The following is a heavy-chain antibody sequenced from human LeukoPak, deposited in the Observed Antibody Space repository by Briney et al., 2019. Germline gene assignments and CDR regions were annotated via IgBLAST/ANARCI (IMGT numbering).Heavy chain of an antibody. J-gene: IGHJ4*02. V-gene: IGHV4-34*01. CDR1: GGSISSYY. CDR2: INHSGST. D-gene: IGHD4-23*01. CDR3: ARSAWDGGIDY. Sequence: SETLSLTCTVSGGSISSYYWSWIRQPPGKGLEWIGEINHSGSTNYNPSLKSRVTISVDTSKNQFSLKLSSVTAADTAVYYCARSAWDGGIDYWGQGTLVTVSS.